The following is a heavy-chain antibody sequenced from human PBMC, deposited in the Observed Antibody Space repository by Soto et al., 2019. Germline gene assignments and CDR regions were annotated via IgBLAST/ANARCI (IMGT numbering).Heavy chain of an antibody. V-gene: IGHV4-34*01. CDR2: INHSGST. CDR3: ARDHEYYFDY. J-gene: IGHJ4*02. Sequence: SETPSLTCAAYGGSFSGYYWSWIRQPPGKGLEWIGEINHSGSTNYNPSLKSRVTISVDTSKNQFSLRLSSVTAADTAVYYCARDHEYYFDYWGQGTLVTVSS. CDR1: GGSFSGYY.